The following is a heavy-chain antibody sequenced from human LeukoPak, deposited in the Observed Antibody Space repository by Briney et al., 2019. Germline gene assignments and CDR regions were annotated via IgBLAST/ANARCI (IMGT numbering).Heavy chain of an antibody. CDR1: GFTFIDYD. CDR2: IGIRGDT. V-gene: IGHV3-13*01. Sequence: GGSLRLSCAASGFTFIDYDMHWVRQVLGKGLEWVSAIGIRGDTHYSGSVKGRFTISRENAESSLYLQMNSLRAEDTAVYYCARGGIQVSGIDEFDYWGQGALVTVSS. J-gene: IGHJ4*02. CDR3: ARGGIQVSGIDEFDY. D-gene: IGHD6-19*01.